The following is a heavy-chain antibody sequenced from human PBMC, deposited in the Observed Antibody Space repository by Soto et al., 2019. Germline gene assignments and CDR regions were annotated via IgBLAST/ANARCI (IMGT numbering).Heavy chain of an antibody. V-gene: IGHV3-23*01. Sequence: EVQLLESGGGLVQPGGSLRLSCAASGFTFSSYAMAWVRQAPGKGLEWVSTIRASGTSTYYADSVEGRFSISRDNSKNTLYLQMNSLRAEDTAVYYCEKEWSDARTREKCGLVDYWGQGALVTVSS. J-gene: IGHJ4*02. D-gene: IGHD2-8*01. CDR3: EKEWSDARTREKCGLVDY. CDR2: IRASGTST. CDR1: GFTFSSYA.